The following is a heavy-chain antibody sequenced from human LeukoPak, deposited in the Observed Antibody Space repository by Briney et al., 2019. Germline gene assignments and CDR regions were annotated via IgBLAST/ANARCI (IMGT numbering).Heavy chain of an antibody. V-gene: IGHV1-46*01. Sequence: ASVKVSCKASGYTFTSYYMHWVRQAPGQGLEWMGIINPSGGSTSYAQKFQGRVTMTRDTSTSTVYMELSSLRSEDTAVYYCARVRSGYDSDNYYYYMDVWGKGTTVTVSS. CDR1: GYTFTSYY. CDR3: ARVRSGYDSDNYYYYMDV. J-gene: IGHJ6*03. CDR2: INPSGGST. D-gene: IGHD5-12*01.